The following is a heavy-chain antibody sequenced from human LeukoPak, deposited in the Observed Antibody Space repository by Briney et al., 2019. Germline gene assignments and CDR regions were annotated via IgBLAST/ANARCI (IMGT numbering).Heavy chain of an antibody. V-gene: IGHV4-59*01. D-gene: IGHD6-19*01. CDR1: GGSITNYY. CDR3: ARETSLAGFASGLGFNY. J-gene: IGHJ4*02. Sequence: SETLSLTCTVSGGSITNYYWSWIRQPPGKGLEWIGNIYGSGYTNYNPSLKSRVTMSIDTSKNHFSLKLTSVTAADTATYYCARETSLAGFASGLGFNYWGQGILVSVSS. CDR2: IYGSGYT.